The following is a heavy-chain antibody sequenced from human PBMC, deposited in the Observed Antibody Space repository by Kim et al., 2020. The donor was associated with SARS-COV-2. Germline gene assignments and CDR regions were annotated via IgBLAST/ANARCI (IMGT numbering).Heavy chain of an antibody. Sequence: SETLSLTCAVYGGSFSGYYWSWIRQPPGKGLEWIGEINHSGSTNYNPSLKSRVTISVDTSKNQFSLKLSSVTAADTAVYYCARGLSYYGMDVWGQGTTVTVSS. CDR1: GGSFSGYY. V-gene: IGHV4-34*01. CDR3: ARGLSYYGMDV. J-gene: IGHJ6*02. CDR2: INHSGST.